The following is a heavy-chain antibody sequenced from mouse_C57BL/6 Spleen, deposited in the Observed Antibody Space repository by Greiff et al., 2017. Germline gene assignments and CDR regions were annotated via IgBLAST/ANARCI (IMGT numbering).Heavy chain of an antibody. Sequence: GYTFTSYWITWVKQRPGQGLEWIGDIYPGSGSTNYNEKFKSKATLTVDTSSSTAYMQLSSLTSEDSAVYYCARFITNWYFDVWGTGTTVTVSS. V-gene: IGHV1-55*01. CDR1: GYTFTSYW. D-gene: IGHD1-1*01. J-gene: IGHJ1*03. CDR3: ARFITNWYFDV. CDR2: IYPGSGST.